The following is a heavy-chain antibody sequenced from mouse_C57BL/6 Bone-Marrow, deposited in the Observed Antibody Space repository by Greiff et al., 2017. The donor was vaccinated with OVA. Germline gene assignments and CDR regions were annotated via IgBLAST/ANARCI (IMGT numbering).Heavy chain of an antibody. Sequence: VQLQQSGPELVKPGASVKISCKASGYSFTDYNMNWVKQSTGKSLEWIGVINPNYGTTSYNQKFKGKATLTVDQSSSTAYMQLNSLTSEDSAVYYCARWYYYGSSWDWYFDVWGTGTTVTVSS. CDR3: ARWYYYGSSWDWYFDV. D-gene: IGHD1-1*01. V-gene: IGHV1-39*01. CDR1: GYSFTDYN. CDR2: INPNYGTT. J-gene: IGHJ1*03.